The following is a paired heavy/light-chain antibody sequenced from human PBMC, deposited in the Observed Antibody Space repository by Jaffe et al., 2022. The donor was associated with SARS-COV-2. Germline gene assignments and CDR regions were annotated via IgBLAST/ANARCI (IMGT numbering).Light chain of an antibody. CDR1: SSDVGGYNY. V-gene: IGLV2-8*01. J-gene: IGLJ1*01. CDR3: SSFAGSNHYV. CDR2: EVS. Sequence: QSALTQPPSASGSPGQSVTISCTGTSSDVGGYNYVSWYQQHPGKAPKLMIYEVSKRPSGVPDRFSGSKSGNTASLTVSGLQAEDEADYYCSSFAGSNHYVFGTATKVTVL.
Heavy chain of an antibody. V-gene: IGHV3-21*02. CDR2: ISSSSTYI. D-gene: IGHD2-8*01. Sequence: EVQLVESGGGLVKPGGSLRLSCAGSGFTFSSYSMNWVRQAPGKGLEWVSSISSSSTYISYADSVKGRFTISRDNAKNSLYLQMNSLRAEDTAVYYCARGIHLLYCANGVCYDYFDYWGQGTLVTVSS. CDR1: GFTFSSYS. CDR3: ARGIHLLYCANGVCYDYFDY. J-gene: IGHJ4*02.